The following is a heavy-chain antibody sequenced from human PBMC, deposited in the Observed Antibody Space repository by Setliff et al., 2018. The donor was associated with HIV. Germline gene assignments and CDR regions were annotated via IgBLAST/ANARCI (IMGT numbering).Heavy chain of an antibody. J-gene: IGHJ4*02. CDR3: ARMYSGYDWSPAGARTRYFDY. CDR2: IYHSGTT. D-gene: IGHD5-12*01. V-gene: IGHV4-38-2*01. Sequence: ETLSLTCAVSGYSISSGYYWGWIRQPPGKGLEWVGSIYHSGTTYYNPSLKSRVTISVDTSKNQFSLKLSSVTAADTAVYYCARMYSGYDWSPAGARTRYFDYWGQGTLVTVSS. CDR1: GYSISSGYY.